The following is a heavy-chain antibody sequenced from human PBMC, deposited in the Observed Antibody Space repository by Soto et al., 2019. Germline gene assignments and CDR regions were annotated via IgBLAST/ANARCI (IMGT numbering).Heavy chain of an antibody. V-gene: IGHV3-11*01. D-gene: IGHD3-22*01. CDR2: ISSSDSII. CDR3: ARDLGYYDSSGYFDY. CDR1: GFTFSDYY. Sequence: QVQLVESGGGLVKPGGSLRLSCAASGFTFSDYYMSWIRQAPGKGLEWVSYISSSDSIIYYADSVKGRFTISGDNDKNSLYLQMNSLRAEDTAVYFCARDLGYYDSSGYFDYWGQGTLVTVSS. J-gene: IGHJ4*02.